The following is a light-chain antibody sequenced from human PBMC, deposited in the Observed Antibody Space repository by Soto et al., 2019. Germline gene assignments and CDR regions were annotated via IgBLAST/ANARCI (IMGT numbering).Light chain of an antibody. J-gene: IGKJ5*01. Sequence: DIVLPPSPAPLSWSPGELAPLSCRASQSVSSYLAWYQQKPGQAPRLLIYGASSRATGIPDRFSGSGSGTDFTLTISRLEPEDFAVYYCQQYGSAPSITFGQGTRLEIK. CDR1: QSVSSY. CDR2: GAS. CDR3: QQYGSAPSIT. V-gene: IGKV3-20*01.